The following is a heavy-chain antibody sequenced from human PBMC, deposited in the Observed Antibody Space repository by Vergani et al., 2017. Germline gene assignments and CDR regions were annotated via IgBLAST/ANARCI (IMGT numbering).Heavy chain of an antibody. CDR2: IWYDGSNK. J-gene: IGHJ3*02. Sequence: QVQLVESGGGVVQPGRSLRLSCAASGFTFSSYGMHWVRQAPGKGLEWVAVIWYDGSNKYYADSVKGRFTIARDNSKNTLYRQMNSLRAEDTAVYYCAREQDPRGAFDIWGQGTMVTVSS. CDR1: GFTFSSYG. V-gene: IGHV3-33*01. CDR3: AREQDPRGAFDI.